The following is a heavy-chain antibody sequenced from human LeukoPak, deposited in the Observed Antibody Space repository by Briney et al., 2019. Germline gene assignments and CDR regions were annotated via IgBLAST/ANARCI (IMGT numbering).Heavy chain of an antibody. CDR3: AREGVRDQLPHVLQDGMDV. Sequence: SVKVSCKASGFTFTSSAVQWVRQARGQRLEWIGWIVVGSGNTNYAQKFQERVTITRDMSTSTAYMELSSLRSEDTAVYYCAREGVRDQLPHVLQDGMDVWGQGTTVTVSS. CDR2: IVVGSGNT. D-gene: IGHD2-2*01. V-gene: IGHV1-58*01. CDR1: GFTFTSSA. J-gene: IGHJ6*02.